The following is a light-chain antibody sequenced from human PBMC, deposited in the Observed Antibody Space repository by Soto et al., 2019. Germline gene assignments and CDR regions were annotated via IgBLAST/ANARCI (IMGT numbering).Light chain of an antibody. CDR3: QVWEATGDQVV. V-gene: IGLV3-21*01. CDR1: NVGSRS. CDR2: YDS. Sequence: SYELTQPPSVSVAPGETARISCGGNNVGSRSVHWYQQKPVQAPFLVIYYDSDRPSGIPERFSGSNSGNTATLIISRVEAGDEADYYCQVWEATGDQVVFGGGTKVTVL. J-gene: IGLJ2*01.